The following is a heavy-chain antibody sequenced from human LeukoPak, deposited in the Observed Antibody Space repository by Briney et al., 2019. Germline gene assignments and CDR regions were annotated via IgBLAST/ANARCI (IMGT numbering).Heavy chain of an antibody. D-gene: IGHD2-2*01. V-gene: IGHV3-7*04. Sequence: PGGSLRLSCAASGFTSSNYWMSWVRQAPGKGLEWVANIIQDGSEENYVDSVKGRFTISRDNAKNSLYLQMNSLRAEDTAVYYCARAKRYCSSTSCRKDAFDIWGQGTMVTVSS. CDR1: GFTSSNYW. CDR2: IIQDGSEE. J-gene: IGHJ3*02. CDR3: ARAKRYCSSTSCRKDAFDI.